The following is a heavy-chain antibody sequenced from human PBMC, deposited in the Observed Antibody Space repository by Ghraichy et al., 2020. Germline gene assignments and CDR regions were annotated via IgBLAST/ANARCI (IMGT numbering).Heavy chain of an antibody. V-gene: IGHV3-21*01. CDR3: ARAGYYGSGSRKPFDS. CDR1: GFTVSDYS. Sequence: GGSLRLSCAASGFTVSDYSMTWVRQAPGKGLEFVSSISGSSRYIYYADSLKGRFIISRDNAKKSVFLHMSSLSAEDTAVYSCARAGYYGSGSRKPFDSWGQGTLVTVSS. D-gene: IGHD3-10*01. CDR2: ISGSSRYI. J-gene: IGHJ4*02.